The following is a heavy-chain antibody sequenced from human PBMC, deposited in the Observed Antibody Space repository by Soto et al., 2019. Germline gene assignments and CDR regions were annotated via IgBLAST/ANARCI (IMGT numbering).Heavy chain of an antibody. CDR1: GGSISSSSYY. CDR2: IYYSGST. D-gene: IGHD3-3*01. V-gene: IGHV4-39*01. J-gene: IGHJ4*02. Sequence: SETLSLTCTVSGGSISSSSYYWGWIRQPPGKGLEWIGSIYYSGSTYYNPSLKSRVTISVDTSKNQFSLKLSSVTAADTAVYYCARGPPFGRWGPGTRVTVSS. CDR3: ARGPPFGR.